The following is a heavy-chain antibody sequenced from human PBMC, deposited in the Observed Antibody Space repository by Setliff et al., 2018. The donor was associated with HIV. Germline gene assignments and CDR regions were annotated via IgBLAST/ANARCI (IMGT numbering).Heavy chain of an antibody. CDR1: GGSISSGDYY. V-gene: IGHV4-31*03. CDR2: IYYSGST. Sequence: PSETLSLTCTVSGGSISSGDYYWTWIRQHPGKGLEWIGYIYYSGSTYYNPSLKSRVTISVDTSKNQFSLKLSSVTAADTAVYYCAREDFWSGDQDYYYMDVLGKGTTVTVSS. D-gene: IGHD3-3*01. CDR3: AREDFWSGDQDYYYMDV. J-gene: IGHJ6*03.